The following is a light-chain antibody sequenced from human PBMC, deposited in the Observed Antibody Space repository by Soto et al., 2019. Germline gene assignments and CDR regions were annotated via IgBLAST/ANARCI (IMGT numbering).Light chain of an antibody. CDR2: GVT. CDR1: SSDVGAYNY. Sequence: QSALTQPASVSGSPGQSITISCTGTSSDVGAYNYVSWYQHHPGKAPKLIILGVTNRPSGVSNRFSGSKSGNTASLTISGLQAEDEAAYYCASYASTTPLVFGGGTKVTVL. J-gene: IGLJ2*01. V-gene: IGLV2-14*03. CDR3: ASYASTTPLV.